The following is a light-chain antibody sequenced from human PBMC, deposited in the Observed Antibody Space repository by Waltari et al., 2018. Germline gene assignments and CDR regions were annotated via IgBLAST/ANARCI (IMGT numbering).Light chain of an antibody. CDR1: QGISSY. CDR2: AAS. V-gene: IGKV1-9*01. J-gene: IGKJ4*01. Sequence: DIQLTQSPSFLSASVGDRVPITCRASQGISSYLPWYQQKPGKAPKLLIYAASTLQSGVPSRFSGSGSGTEFTLTISSLQPEDFATYYCQQLNSYPLTFGGGTKVEIK. CDR3: QQLNSYPLT.